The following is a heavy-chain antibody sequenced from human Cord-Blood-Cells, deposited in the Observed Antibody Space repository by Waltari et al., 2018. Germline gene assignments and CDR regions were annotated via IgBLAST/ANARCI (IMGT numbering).Heavy chain of an antibody. CDR1: GYTFTCYY. CDR2: SNPNSGGT. CDR3: ARPVVPAAEDAFDI. Sequence: QVQLVQSGAEVKKPGASVKVSCTASGYTFTCYYMHWVRQAPGQGLEWMGWSNPNSGGTNYAQKFQGRVTMTRDTSISTAYMELSRLRSDDTAVYYCARPVVPAAEDAFDIWGQGTMVTVSS. J-gene: IGHJ3*02. V-gene: IGHV1-2*02. D-gene: IGHD2-2*01.